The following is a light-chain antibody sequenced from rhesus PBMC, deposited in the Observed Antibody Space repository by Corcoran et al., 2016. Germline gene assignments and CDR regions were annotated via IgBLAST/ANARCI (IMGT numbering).Light chain of an antibody. CDR1: HAISSW. Sequence: DIQMTQSPSSLFASVGDKVTITCRASHAISSWLAWYQQTPGTAPGILNHEASSLQRGVPSRFSGCGSGTDYTLPISSLRPEDFATYCCQQVYGPPCGFGQGTKVRI. V-gene: IGKV1-18*01. CDR2: EAS. CDR3: QQVYGPPCG. J-gene: IGKJ2*01.